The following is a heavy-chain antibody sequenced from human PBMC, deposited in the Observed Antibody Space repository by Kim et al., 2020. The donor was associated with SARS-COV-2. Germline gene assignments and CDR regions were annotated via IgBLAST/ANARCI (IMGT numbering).Heavy chain of an antibody. J-gene: IGHJ6*02. CDR2: IYSGGST. CDR1: GFTVSSNY. V-gene: IGHV3-53*01. D-gene: IGHD2-15*01. CDR3: ARDGGCSGGSCYENYYYYGMDV. Sequence: GGSLRLSCAASGFTVSSNYMSWVRQAPGKGLEWVSVIYSGGSTYYADSVKGRFTISRDNSKNTLYLQMNSLRAEDTAVYYCARDGGCSGGSCYENYYYYGMDVWGQGTTVTVSS.